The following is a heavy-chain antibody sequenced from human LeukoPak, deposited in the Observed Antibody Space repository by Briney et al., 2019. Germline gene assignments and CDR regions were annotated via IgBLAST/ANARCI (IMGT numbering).Heavy chain of an antibody. CDR3: ARGGHSMVRGGWFDP. Sequence: SETLSLTCAVYGGSFSGYYWSWIRQPPGRGLEWIGEINHSGSTNYNPSLKSRVTISVDTSKNQFSLKLSSVTAADTGVYYCARGGHSMVRGGWFDPWGQGTLVTVSS. CDR1: GGSFSGYY. J-gene: IGHJ5*02. CDR2: INHSGST. V-gene: IGHV4-34*01. D-gene: IGHD3-10*01.